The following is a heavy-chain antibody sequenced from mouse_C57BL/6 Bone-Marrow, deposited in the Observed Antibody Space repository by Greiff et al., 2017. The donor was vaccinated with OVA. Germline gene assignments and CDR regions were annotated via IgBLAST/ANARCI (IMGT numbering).Heavy chain of an antibody. CDR3: TLILRDYFGY. CDR1: GFNIKDDY. CDR2: IDPENGDT. V-gene: IGHV14-4*01. Sequence: DVQLQESGAELVRPGASVKLSCTASGFNIKDDYMHWVKQRPEQGLEWIGWIDPENGDTEYASKFQGKATITADTSSNTAYLQLSSLTSEDTAVYYCTLILRDYFGYWGQGTTLTVSS. J-gene: IGHJ2*01.